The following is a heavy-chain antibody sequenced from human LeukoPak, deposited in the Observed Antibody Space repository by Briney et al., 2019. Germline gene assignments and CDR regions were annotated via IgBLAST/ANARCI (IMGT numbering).Heavy chain of an antibody. D-gene: IGHD3-22*01. CDR3: ARDNYDSSGYYFD. CDR2: ISGDGVST. CDR1: GLPIGDFV. Sequence: PGGSLRLSCVASGLPIGDFVMHWVRQAPGQGLEWDSLISGDGVSTFFADSVKGRFSISRDNAKKSLYLQMNSLRAEDTAVYYCARDNYDSSGYYFDWGQGTLVTVSS. V-gene: IGHV3-43*02. J-gene: IGHJ4*02.